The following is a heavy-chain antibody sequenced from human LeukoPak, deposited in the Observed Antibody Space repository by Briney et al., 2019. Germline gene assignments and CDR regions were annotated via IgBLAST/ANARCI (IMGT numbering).Heavy chain of an antibody. CDR2: FDPEDGET. D-gene: IGHD6-13*01. V-gene: IGHV1-24*01. Sequence: GASVKVSCKVSGYTLTELSMHWVRPAPGKGLEWMGGFDPEDGETIYAQKFQGRVTMTEDTSTDTAYMELSSLRSEDTAVYYCATLSRAAAAAFDYWGQGTLVTVSS. J-gene: IGHJ4*02. CDR1: GYTLTELS. CDR3: ATLSRAAAAAFDY.